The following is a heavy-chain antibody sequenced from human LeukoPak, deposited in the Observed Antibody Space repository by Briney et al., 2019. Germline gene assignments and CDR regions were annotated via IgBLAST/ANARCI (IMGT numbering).Heavy chain of an antibody. CDR1: GASITSSSFY. CDR3: ARHSAYGDYIDY. Sequence: PSETLSLTCTVSGASITSSSFYWGWVRQSAGKGLDWIGSIYHSGKTYYNPSLKSRLTISVDSSKNRFSLKVTSLTAADTAVYHCARHSAYGDYIDYWGQGSLVTVSS. D-gene: IGHD4-17*01. V-gene: IGHV4-39*01. CDR2: IYHSGKT. J-gene: IGHJ4*02.